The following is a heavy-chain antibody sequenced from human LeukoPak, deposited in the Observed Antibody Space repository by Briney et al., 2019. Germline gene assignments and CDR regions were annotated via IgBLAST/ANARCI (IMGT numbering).Heavy chain of an antibody. D-gene: IGHD3-10*01. CDR3: AKNRGWGSGSYYQPDY. CDR2: ISYDGSSK. J-gene: IGHJ4*02. V-gene: IGHV3-30*18. Sequence: GRSLRLSCAASGFTLSSYGMHWVRQAPGKGLEWVAVISYDGSSKYYADSVKGRFTISRDNSKNTLYLQMNSRRAEDTAVYYCAKNRGWGSGSYYQPDYWGQGTLVTVSS. CDR1: GFTLSSYG.